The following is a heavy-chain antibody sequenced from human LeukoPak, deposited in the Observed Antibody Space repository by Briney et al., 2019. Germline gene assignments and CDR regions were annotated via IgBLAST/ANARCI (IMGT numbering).Heavy chain of an antibody. CDR1: GFTFSSYW. D-gene: IGHD2/OR15-2a*01. CDR3: AKDVIPPHMEHDWFDP. Sequence: PGGSLRLSCAASGFTFSSYWMSWVRQAPGKGLEWVANIKQDGSEKYYVDSVKGRFTISRDNAKNSLYLQMNSLRAEDTAVYYCAKDVIPPHMEHDWFDPWGQGTLVTVSS. J-gene: IGHJ5*02. CDR2: IKQDGSEK. V-gene: IGHV3-7*01.